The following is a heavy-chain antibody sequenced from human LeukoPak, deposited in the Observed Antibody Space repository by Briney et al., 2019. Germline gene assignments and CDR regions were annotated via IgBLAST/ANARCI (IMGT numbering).Heavy chain of an antibody. CDR1: GFTFGAST. D-gene: IGHD1-26*01. J-gene: IGHJ4*02. Sequence: GGSLRLSCAASGFTFGASTMHWVRQASGKGLEWVGRIRSKANNYATAYAASVQGRFTISRDDSKNTAYLQMNSLKTEDTALYYCTSVVGATFDYWGQGTLVTVSS. V-gene: IGHV3-73*01. CDR2: IRSKANNYAT. CDR3: TSVVGATFDY.